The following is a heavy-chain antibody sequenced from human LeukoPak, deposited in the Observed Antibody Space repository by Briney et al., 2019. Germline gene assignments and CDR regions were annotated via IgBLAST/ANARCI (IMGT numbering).Heavy chain of an antibody. V-gene: IGHV3-23*01. CDR1: GFTFSSYA. CDR2: ISGSGGST. CDR3: AKIPTSPMGYCFFDY. J-gene: IGHJ4*02. D-gene: IGHD1-26*01. Sequence: GGSLRLSCAASGFTFSSYAMSWVRQAPGKGLEWVSAISGSGGSTYYADSVKGRFTISRDNSKNTLYLQINSLRAEDTAVYYCAKIPTSPMGYCFFDYWGQGTLATVSS.